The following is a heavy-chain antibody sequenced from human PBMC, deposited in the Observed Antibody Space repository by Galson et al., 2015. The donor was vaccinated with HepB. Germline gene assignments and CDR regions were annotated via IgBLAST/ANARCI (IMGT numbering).Heavy chain of an antibody. J-gene: IGHJ4*02. CDR2: AYHSGGT. Sequence: LSLTCAVSGDSISNDRWWSWVRQPPGEGLEWIGKAYHSGGTNYGPSLKSRVTISVDKSKNQFSLKLTSVTAADTAVYYCARAKEGRGYFDYWGQGTLVTVSS. CDR1: GDSISNDRW. V-gene: IGHV4-4*02. CDR3: ARAKEGRGYFDY. D-gene: IGHD3-10*01.